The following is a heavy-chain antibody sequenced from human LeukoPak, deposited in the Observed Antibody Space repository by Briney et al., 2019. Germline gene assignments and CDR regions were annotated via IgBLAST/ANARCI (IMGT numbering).Heavy chain of an antibody. J-gene: IGHJ4*02. V-gene: IGHV3-23*01. Sequence: GGSLRLSCAASGFTFSSYAMSWVRQAPGKGLEWVSAITGSGGSTYYADSVKGRFIISRDNSKNTLYLQMNSLRAEDTAVYYCAKSLGALYDSSGFDYWGQGTLVTVSS. D-gene: IGHD3-22*01. CDR1: GFTFSSYA. CDR2: ITGSGGST. CDR3: AKSLGALYDSSGFDY.